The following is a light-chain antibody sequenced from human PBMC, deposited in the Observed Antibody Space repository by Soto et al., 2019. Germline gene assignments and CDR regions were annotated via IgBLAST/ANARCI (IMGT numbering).Light chain of an antibody. V-gene: IGKV3-15*01. CDR2: GAS. Sequence: EIVMTQSPATLSVSPGERATLSCRASQSVSSNLAWYQQKPGQAPRLLIYGASTRATGIPARFSGSGSGTEFTLTISSLQSEDFAVYYCQQYYNPPWTFGQGTKVEI. CDR3: QQYYNPPWT. J-gene: IGKJ1*01. CDR1: QSVSSN.